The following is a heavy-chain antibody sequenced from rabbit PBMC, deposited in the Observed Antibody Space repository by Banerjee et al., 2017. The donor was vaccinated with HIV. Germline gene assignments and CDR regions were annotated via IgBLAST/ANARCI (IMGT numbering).Heavy chain of an antibody. V-gene: IGHV1S40*01. CDR1: GFTLSSYW. J-gene: IGHJ4*01. CDR3: ARTADSSVSLYFNL. D-gene: IGHD8-1*01. Sequence: QSLEESGGGLVKPGASLTLTCTASGFTLSSYWMCWVRQVLGKGLEWIACIYTDFSASTYYASWAKGRFTISRTSSTTVTLQVTSLTAADTATYFCARTADSSVSLYFNLWGPGTLVTVS. CDR2: IYTDFSAST.